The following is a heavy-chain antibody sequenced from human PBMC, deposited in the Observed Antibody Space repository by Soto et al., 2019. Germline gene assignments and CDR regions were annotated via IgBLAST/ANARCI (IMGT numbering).Heavy chain of an antibody. Sequence: ASVKVSCKASGYTFTSYGISWVRQAPGQGLEWMGWISAYNGNTNYAQKLQGRVTMTTDTSTSTAYMELRSLRSDDTALYYCARVLSIVVVIPNFDLWGRGTLVTVSS. CDR3: ARVLSIVVVIPNFDL. D-gene: IGHD2-21*01. V-gene: IGHV1-18*01. J-gene: IGHJ2*01. CDR2: ISAYNGNT. CDR1: GYTFTSYG.